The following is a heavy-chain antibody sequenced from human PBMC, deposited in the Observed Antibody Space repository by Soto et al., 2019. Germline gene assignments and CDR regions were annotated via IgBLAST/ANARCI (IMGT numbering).Heavy chain of an antibody. D-gene: IGHD6-13*01. CDR1: GDPISSSNW. CDR2: IYQSGTT. J-gene: IGHJ4*02. V-gene: IGHV4-4*02. Sequence: QVELQESGPGLVKPSGTLSLTCAVSGDPISSSNWWSWVRQSPGKGLEWIGEIYQSGTTNYNPSLQSRVTISVDTSKNQFSLRLTSMTAADTAVYYCARQPRLYLDSWGQGTLVTVSS. CDR3: ARQPRLYLDS.